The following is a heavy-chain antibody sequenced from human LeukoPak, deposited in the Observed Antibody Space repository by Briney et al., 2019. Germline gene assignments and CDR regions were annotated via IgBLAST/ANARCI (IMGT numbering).Heavy chain of an antibody. CDR1: GFTFSDYY. J-gene: IGHJ5*02. CDR2: ISSSGSTI. D-gene: IGHD6-13*01. V-gene: IGHV3-11*04. Sequence: GGSLRLSCAASGFTFSDYYMSWIRQAPGKGLEWVSYISSSGSTIYYADSVKGRFTISRDNAKNSLFLQMNNLRAEDAAVYFCARDGRSTWYEGSWGQGTLVTVSS. CDR3: ARDGRSTWYEGS.